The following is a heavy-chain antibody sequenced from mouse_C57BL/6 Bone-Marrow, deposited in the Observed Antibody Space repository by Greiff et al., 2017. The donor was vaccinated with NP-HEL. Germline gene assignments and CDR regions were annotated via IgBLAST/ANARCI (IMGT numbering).Heavy chain of an antibody. CDR1: GYAFSSSW. D-gene: IGHD2-10*02. Sequence: QLQQSGPELVKPGASVKISCKASGYAFSSSWMNWVKQRPGKGLEWIGRIYPGDGDTNYNGKFKGKATLTADKSSSTAYMQLSSLTSEYSAVYFCAREGYAVWGTGTTVTVSS. V-gene: IGHV1-82*01. J-gene: IGHJ1*03. CDR2: IYPGDGDT. CDR3: AREGYAV.